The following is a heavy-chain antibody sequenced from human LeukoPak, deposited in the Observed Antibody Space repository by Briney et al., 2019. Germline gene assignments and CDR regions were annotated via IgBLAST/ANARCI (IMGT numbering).Heavy chain of an antibody. Sequence: GGSLRLSCATSGFTFSRYAMHWVRQAPGKGLEWVSGISGSGGSTYYADSVKGRFTISRDKSKNTLYLQMNSLRAEDTAVYYCAKEHYDFWSGYRYWGQGTLVTVSS. CDR1: GFTFSRYA. V-gene: IGHV3-23*01. J-gene: IGHJ4*02. CDR3: AKEHYDFWSGYRY. CDR2: ISGSGGST. D-gene: IGHD3-3*01.